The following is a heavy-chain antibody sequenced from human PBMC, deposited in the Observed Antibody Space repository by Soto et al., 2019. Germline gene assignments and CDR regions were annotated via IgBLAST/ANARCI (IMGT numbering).Heavy chain of an antibody. D-gene: IGHD2-2*01. CDR3: ARARARGYCSSTSCYQKNWFDP. CDR2: IIPILGIA. V-gene: IGHV1-69*02. J-gene: IGHJ5*02. Sequence: SVKVSCKASGGTFSSYTISWVRQAPGQGLEWMGRIIPILGIANYAQKFQGRVTITADKSTSTAYMELSSLRSEDTAVYYCARARARGYCSSTSCYQKNWFDPWGQGTLVTVSS. CDR1: GGTFSSYT.